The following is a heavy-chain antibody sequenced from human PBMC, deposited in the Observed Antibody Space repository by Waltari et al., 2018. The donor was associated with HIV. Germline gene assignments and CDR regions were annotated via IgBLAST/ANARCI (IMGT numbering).Heavy chain of an antibody. V-gene: IGHV3-30*02. D-gene: IGHD4-4*01. J-gene: IGHJ6*02. CDR1: GFTFTGYD. Sequence: QVQLVESGGGVVQPGGSLRLSCAASGFTFTGYDIHRVRQAPGKGLEWVGFMRYDGTNKYYADSVKGRFTISRYNSKNSLYLQMNSLRAEDTALYYCAKEGATLTTSAYFYYYGMDVWGQGTTVTVSS. CDR2: MRYDGTNK. CDR3: AKEGATLTTSAYFYYYGMDV.